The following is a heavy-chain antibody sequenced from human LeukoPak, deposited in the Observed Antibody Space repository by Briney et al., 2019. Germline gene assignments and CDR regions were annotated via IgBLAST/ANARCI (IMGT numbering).Heavy chain of an antibody. CDR3: AKDGVNGGLFEY. V-gene: IGHV3-30*18. CDR2: ISYDGNTK. J-gene: IGHJ4*02. Sequence: GGSLRLSCAASGFTFSNYNMHWVRPAPGKGLEWVTVISYDGNTKYYADSVQGRFTVSRDTSKNALYLQMNSLRAEDTAVYYCAKDGVNGGLFEYWGQGTLVTVSS. D-gene: IGHD4-23*01. CDR1: GFTFSNYN.